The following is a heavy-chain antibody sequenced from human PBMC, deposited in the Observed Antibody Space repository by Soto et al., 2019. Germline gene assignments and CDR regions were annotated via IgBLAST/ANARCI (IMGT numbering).Heavy chain of an antibody. CDR1: GYTLTSYY. D-gene: IGHD2-15*01. Sequence: QVQLVQSGAEVKRPGASVKVSCKASGYTLTSYYVHWVRQAPGQGLEWMGIINPNDASTTYAQKFQFRVTMTRDKATSTVYMELSSLRSEDTAVYFGAREPRRYCSGGRCYYFDSWGQGTLFTVAS. V-gene: IGHV1-46*01. J-gene: IGHJ4*02. CDR3: AREPRRYCSGGRCYYFDS. CDR2: INPNDAST.